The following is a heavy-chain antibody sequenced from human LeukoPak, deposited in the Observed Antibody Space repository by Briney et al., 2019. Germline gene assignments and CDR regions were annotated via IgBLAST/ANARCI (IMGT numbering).Heavy chain of an antibody. Sequence: ASVKVSCKASGYTFTSYDINWVRQAPGQGLEWMGWMNPNSGNTDSAQKFQGRDTITRNTSISTAYMELSSLRSEDTAVYYCARGPRSHTNWFDPWGQGTLVTVSS. CDR2: MNPNSGNT. J-gene: IGHJ5*02. CDR3: ARGPRSHTNWFDP. CDR1: GYTFTSYD. V-gene: IGHV1-8*03.